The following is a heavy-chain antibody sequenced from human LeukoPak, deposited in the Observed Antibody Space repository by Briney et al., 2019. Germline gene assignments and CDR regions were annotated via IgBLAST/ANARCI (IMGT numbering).Heavy chain of an antibody. V-gene: IGHV3-64*01. J-gene: IGHJ6*02. D-gene: IGHD2-8*02. CDR2: ISSNGGST. CDR3: ARSNLVVPEEETYYHYYYGMDV. CDR1: GFTFSSYA. Sequence: GSLRLSCAASGFTFSSYAMHWVRQAPGKGLEYVSAISSNGGSTYYANSVKGRFTISRDNSKNTLYLQMGSLRAEDMAVYYCARSNLVVPEEETYYHYYYGMDVWGQGTTVTVSS.